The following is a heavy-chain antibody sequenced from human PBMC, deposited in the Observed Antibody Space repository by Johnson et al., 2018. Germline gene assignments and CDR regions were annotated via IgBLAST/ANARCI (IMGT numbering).Heavy chain of an antibody. Sequence: QVQLVQSGGGVVQPGRSLRLSCAASRFTFSRYGMHWVRQAPGQGLGWVAEVSYGGSATYYQDSVKGRFTISRDNSKNTLYLQMKSLRAEDTAVLFWSNDRDYYDRSGSSEYFRHWGQGTLVTVSS. CDR3: SNDRDYYDRSGSSEYFRH. V-gene: IGHV3-30*18. CDR2: VSYGGSAT. J-gene: IGHJ1*01. D-gene: IGHD3-22*01. CDR1: RFTFSRYG.